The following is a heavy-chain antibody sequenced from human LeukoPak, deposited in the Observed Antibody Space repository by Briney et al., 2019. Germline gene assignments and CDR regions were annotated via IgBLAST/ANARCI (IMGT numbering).Heavy chain of an antibody. CDR3: ATGGGYCSSTSCPPRPKQQLDY. CDR2: IIPIFGTA. Sequence: ASVKVSCKASGGTFSSYAISWVRQAPGQGLEWMGGIIPIFGTANYAQKFQGRVTITTDESTSTAYMELSSLRSEDTAVYYCATGGGYCSSTSCPPRPKQQLDYWGQGTLVTVSS. J-gene: IGHJ4*02. D-gene: IGHD2-2*01. CDR1: GGTFSSYA. V-gene: IGHV1-69*05.